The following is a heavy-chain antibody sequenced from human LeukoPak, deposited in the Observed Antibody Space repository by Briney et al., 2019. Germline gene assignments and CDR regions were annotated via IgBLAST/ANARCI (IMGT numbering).Heavy chain of an antibody. V-gene: IGHV3-23*01. CDR2: ISGSGGST. Sequence: PGGTLRLSCAASGFTFSSYGMSWVRQAPGKGLEWVSAISGSGGSTYYADSVKGRFTISRDNSKNTLYLQMNSLRAEDTAVYYCASSYSSGWYFFDPWGQGTLVTVSS. CDR3: ASSYSSGWYFFDP. CDR1: GFTFSSYG. D-gene: IGHD6-19*01. J-gene: IGHJ5*02.